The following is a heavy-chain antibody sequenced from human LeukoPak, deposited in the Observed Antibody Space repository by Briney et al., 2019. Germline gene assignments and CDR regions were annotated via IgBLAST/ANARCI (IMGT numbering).Heavy chain of an antibody. CDR1: GYTFVDYY. CDR2: LNPRSGAT. CDR3: ARDHRRGSTGYDMPAD. J-gene: IGHJ4*02. Sequence: ASVKVSCKASGYTFVDYYLYWVRQAPGQGLEWMGWLNPRSGATNYAQKFQARVTMTRDTFINTAYMELSRLRSDDTAVYYCARDHRRGSTGYDMPADWGQGTLVTVSS. D-gene: IGHD5-12*01. V-gene: IGHV1-2*02.